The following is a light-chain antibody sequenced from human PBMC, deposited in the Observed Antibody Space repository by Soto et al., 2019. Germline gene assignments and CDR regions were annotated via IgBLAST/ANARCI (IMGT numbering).Light chain of an antibody. V-gene: IGKV1-5*01. J-gene: IGKJ4*01. CDR2: DAS. CDR1: YSISSW. CDR3: QQYHTYLT. Sequence: DLQMTQSPSTLSASVGDSVTITCRASYSISSWLAWYQQRPGRAPKLLIYDASTLETGVQSRFSGGGSGTEFTLTITSLQPDDFATYHCQQYHTYLTCGGGTKVDIK.